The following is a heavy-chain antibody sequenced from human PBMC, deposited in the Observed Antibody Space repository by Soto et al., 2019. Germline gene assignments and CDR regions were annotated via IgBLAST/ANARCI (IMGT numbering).Heavy chain of an antibody. V-gene: IGHV3-53*01. J-gene: IGHJ3*02. Sequence: GGSLRLSCAASGFTVSSNYMSWVRQAPGKGLEWVSVIYSGGSTYYADSVKGRFTISRDNSKNTLYLQINSLRAEDTAVYYCTRDRGYYAYKGPLGAFDIWGQGTMVTVS. CDR1: GFTVSSNY. CDR3: TRDRGYYAYKGPLGAFDI. D-gene: IGHD1-26*01. CDR2: IYSGGST.